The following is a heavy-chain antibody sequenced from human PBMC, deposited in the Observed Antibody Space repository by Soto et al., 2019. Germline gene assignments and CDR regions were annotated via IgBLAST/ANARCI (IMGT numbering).Heavy chain of an antibody. Sequence: ETLSLTCEVNGGSFREYYWSWIRKSPGKGLEWIGEINQSGTTHYNPSLKSRVRISIDKSKNQFSLILTSVTAADTATYYCARDIITVIGGDIYYYFGMDVWGQGTTVTVSS. V-gene: IGHV4-34*01. CDR3: ARDIITVIGGDIYYYFGMDV. CDR2: INQSGTT. D-gene: IGHD3-10*01. J-gene: IGHJ6*02. CDR1: GGSFREYY.